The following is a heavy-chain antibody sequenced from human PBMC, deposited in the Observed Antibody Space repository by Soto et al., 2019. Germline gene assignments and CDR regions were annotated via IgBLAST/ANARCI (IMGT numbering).Heavy chain of an antibody. J-gene: IGHJ4*02. V-gene: IGHV3-9*01. CDR1: GFTFDEYV. CDR3: ANSRYGDYYFDD. Sequence: EVQLVESGGGLVQPGRSLRLSCAASGFTFDEYVRYWVRQAPGKGLEWVSSISWNGDTFGYADSVKGRFTISRDNAKNCLYLQMNSLTAEDTALYYCANSRYGDYYFDDWGQGTLVTVSS. CDR2: ISWNGDTF. D-gene: IGHD4-17*01.